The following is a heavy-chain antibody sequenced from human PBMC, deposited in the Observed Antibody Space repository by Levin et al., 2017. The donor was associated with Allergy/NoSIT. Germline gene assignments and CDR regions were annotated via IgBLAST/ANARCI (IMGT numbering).Heavy chain of an antibody. CDR2: ISTHNGNT. V-gene: IGHV1-18*01. J-gene: IGHJ6*03. CDR1: GYTFKNYG. CDR3: ARFVVTPVSYFYMDV. Sequence: ASVKVSCKASGYTFKNYGISWVRQAPGQGLEWMGWISTHNGNTNYAQSFQGRVTMTTDTSTSTDDMELRSLISDDTAVYYCARFVVTPVSYFYMDVWGKGTTVNVAS. D-gene: IGHD2-2*01.